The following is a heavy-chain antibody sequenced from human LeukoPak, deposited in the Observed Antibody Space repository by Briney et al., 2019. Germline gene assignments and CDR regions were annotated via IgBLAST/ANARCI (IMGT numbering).Heavy chain of an antibody. CDR2: ISWNSGSI. CDR1: GFTFDDYA. Sequence: PGGSLRLSCAASGFTFDDYAMHWVRQAPGKGLEWVSGISWNSGSIGYADSVKGRFTISRDNAKNSLYLQMNSLRAEDTALYYCAKEIRYNWNDGVFDIWGQGTMVTVSS. V-gene: IGHV3-9*01. D-gene: IGHD1-1*01. J-gene: IGHJ3*02. CDR3: AKEIRYNWNDGVFDI.